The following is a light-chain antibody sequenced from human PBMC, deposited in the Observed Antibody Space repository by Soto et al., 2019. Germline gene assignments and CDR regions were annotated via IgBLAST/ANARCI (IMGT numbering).Light chain of an antibody. CDR3: QQYGSSFRA. Sequence: EILLTQSPGTLSLSPGERATLSCRASQSVSSTYLSWYQLKPGQAPRLLIYGASTRATGIPDRFSGSGSGKDFIVTFSRLEPEDFAVYYCQQYGSSFRAFGQGTKV. CDR1: QSVSSTY. J-gene: IGKJ1*01. CDR2: GAS. V-gene: IGKV3-20*01.